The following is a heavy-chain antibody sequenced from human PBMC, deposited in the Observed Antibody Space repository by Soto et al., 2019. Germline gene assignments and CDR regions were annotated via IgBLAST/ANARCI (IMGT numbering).Heavy chain of an antibody. Sequence: LEILSLTCTVSGGSISSYYWSWIRQPPGKGLEWIGYIYYSGSTNYNPSLKSRVTISVDTSKNQFSLKLSSVTAADTAVYYCARTDYYYDISGYAPDAFDIWGRGTMVIVSS. J-gene: IGHJ3*02. D-gene: IGHD3-22*01. CDR1: GGSISSYY. CDR3: ARTDYYYDISGYAPDAFDI. V-gene: IGHV4-59*01. CDR2: IYYSGST.